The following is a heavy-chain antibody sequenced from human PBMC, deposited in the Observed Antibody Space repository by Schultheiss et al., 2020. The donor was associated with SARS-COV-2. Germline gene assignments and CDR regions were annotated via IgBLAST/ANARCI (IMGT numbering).Heavy chain of an antibody. D-gene: IGHD5-18*01. CDR3: AKVLYTALVTPDY. V-gene: IGHV3-48*04. Sequence: GGSLRLSCAASGFTFSSYSMNWVRQAPGKGLEWVSYISSSSSTIYYADSVKGRFTISRDNSKNTLYLQMNSLRAEDTAVFYCAKVLYTALVTPDYWGQGTLVTVSS. CDR1: GFTFSSYS. CDR2: ISSSSSTI. J-gene: IGHJ4*02.